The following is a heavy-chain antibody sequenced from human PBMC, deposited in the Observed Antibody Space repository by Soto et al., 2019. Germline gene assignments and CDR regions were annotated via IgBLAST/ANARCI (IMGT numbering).Heavy chain of an antibody. CDR2: VNGDGEDT. CDR3: AKDLGNGISLYDF. Sequence: PGGSLGLSCAACGVRFCELGMAWVRQTPGKGLQWLSTVNGDGEDTHYTDSVKGRFTISRDNSRNMVYLQMSRLIADDTAIYYCAKDLGNGISLYDFRGQGTMVTVS. CDR1: GVRFCELG. J-gene: IGHJ4*02. V-gene: IGHV3-23*01. D-gene: IGHD3-3*02.